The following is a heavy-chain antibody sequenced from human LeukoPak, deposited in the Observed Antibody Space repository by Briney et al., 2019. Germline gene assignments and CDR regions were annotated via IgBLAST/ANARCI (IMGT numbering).Heavy chain of an antibody. CDR3: AGRENKDFHHMDV. Sequence: GGSLRLSCAASGFTFSDSSIHWVRQASGKGLEWVGRIRTKPNNYATAYAASVQGKFTISRDDSANTAWLQMNSLRTEDTAVYYCAGRENKDFHHMDVWGKGTTVTVSS. CDR1: GFTFSDSS. D-gene: IGHD2/OR15-2a*01. CDR2: IRTKPNNYAT. J-gene: IGHJ6*03. V-gene: IGHV3-73*01.